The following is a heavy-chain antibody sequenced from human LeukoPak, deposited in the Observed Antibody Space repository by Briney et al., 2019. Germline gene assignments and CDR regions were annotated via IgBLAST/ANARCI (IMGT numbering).Heavy chain of an antibody. Sequence: KPSETLSLTCGVFGVSINDYYWSWLRQSPGKGRKWIGEISHTEGTRYNPSLESRVTMSVGPSDNQLSLKLIFVTAGDTAVYYCVRIRCGQSGSVCYNHWGLGTLVTVSS. J-gene: IGHJ4*02. CDR1: GVSINDYY. D-gene: IGHD3-3*01. CDR3: VRIRCGQSGSVCYNH. CDR2: ISHTEGT. V-gene: IGHV4-34*01.